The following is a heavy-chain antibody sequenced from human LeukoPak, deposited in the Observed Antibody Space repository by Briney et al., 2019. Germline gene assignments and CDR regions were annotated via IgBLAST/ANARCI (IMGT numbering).Heavy chain of an antibody. Sequence: SETLSLTCTVSGGSISSYYWRWVREPPGQGLGWIWYIYIRGSTNSNPSLKSRVTISVDTSKSQFSLKLSSVTAADTAVYYCARQGAEDYYYYMDVWGKGTTVTVSS. D-gene: IGHD1-26*01. CDR1: GGSISSYY. CDR2: IYIRGST. CDR3: ARQGAEDYYYYMDV. V-gene: IGHV4-59*08. J-gene: IGHJ6*03.